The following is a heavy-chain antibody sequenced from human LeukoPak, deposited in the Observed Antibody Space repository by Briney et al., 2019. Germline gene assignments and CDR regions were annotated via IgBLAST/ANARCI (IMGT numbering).Heavy chain of an antibody. CDR2: IIPIFGTA. CDR1: GGTFSSYA. J-gene: IGHJ6*03. Sequence: SVKVSCKASGGTFSSYAISWVRQAPGQGLEWMGGIIPIFGTANYAQKFQGRVTITADESTSTAYMELSSLRSEDTAVYYCARTRGRDSYHYYYYMDVWGKGTTVTVSS. D-gene: IGHD1-26*01. CDR3: ARTRGRDSYHYYYYMDV. V-gene: IGHV1-69*13.